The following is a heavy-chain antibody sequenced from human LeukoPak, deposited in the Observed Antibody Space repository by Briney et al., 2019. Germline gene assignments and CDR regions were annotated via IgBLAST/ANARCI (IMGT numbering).Heavy chain of an antibody. CDR3: ARDPHHYYDSSGYYFDAFDI. CDR2: INHSGST. D-gene: IGHD3-22*01. Sequence: SETLSLTCAVYGGSFSGYYWSWIRQPPGKGLEWIGEINHSGSTNYNPSLKSRVTISVDTSKNQFSLKLSSVTAADTAVYYCARDPHHYYDSSGYYFDAFDIWGQGTMVTVSS. J-gene: IGHJ3*02. V-gene: IGHV4-34*01. CDR1: GGSFSGYY.